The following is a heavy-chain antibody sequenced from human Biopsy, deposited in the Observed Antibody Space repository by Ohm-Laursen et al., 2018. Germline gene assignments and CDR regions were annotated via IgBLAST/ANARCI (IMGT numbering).Heavy chain of an antibody. D-gene: IGHD6-19*01. CDR2: ISPKSGDT. J-gene: IGHJ4*02. V-gene: IGHV1-2*02. CDR3: ALQSVAQMKNFDY. CDR1: GFSFTGYY. Sequence: ASVKVSCKASGFSFTGYYIHWVRQAPGQGFEWMGWISPKSGDTNYAHKFQGNITMTRDTSMSTAYMEMSRLRCDDMAVYYCALQSVAQMKNFDYWGQGTLVTVSS.